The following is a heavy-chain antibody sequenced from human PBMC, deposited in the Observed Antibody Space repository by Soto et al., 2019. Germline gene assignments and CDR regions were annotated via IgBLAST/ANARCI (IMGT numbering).Heavy chain of an antibody. V-gene: IGHV3-21*06. J-gene: IGHJ4*02. Sequence: VTLSCGASGFSFTRYSMNWFRQAPGKGLEWVSSISSTTNYIYYGDSMKSRFTISRDNAKSSLYLEMNSLRAEDTAVYYCARESEDLTSNFDYWGQGTMVTVSS. CDR3: ARESEDLTSNFDY. CDR2: ISSTTNYI. CDR1: GFSFTRYS.